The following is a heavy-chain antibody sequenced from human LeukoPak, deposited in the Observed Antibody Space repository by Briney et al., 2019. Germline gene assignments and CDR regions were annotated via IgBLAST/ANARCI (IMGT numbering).Heavy chain of an antibody. J-gene: IGHJ1*01. V-gene: IGHV3-30-3*01. CDR3: ARDYYDSSGYLEYFQH. Sequence: GGSLRLSCSASGFVFSDYPLHWIRQSPGKGLEWVAVISYDGSNKYYADSVKGRFTISRDNSKNTLYLQMNSLRAEDTAVYYCARDYYDSSGYLEYFQHWGQGTLVTVSS. CDR1: GFVFSDYP. D-gene: IGHD3-22*01. CDR2: ISYDGSNK.